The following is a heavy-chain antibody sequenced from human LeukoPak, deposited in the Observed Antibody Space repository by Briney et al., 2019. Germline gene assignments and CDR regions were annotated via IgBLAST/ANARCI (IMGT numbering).Heavy chain of an antibody. CDR3: ATPPGSRSAVEDY. D-gene: IGHD4-23*01. CDR1: GFTFSSYG. Sequence: GGSLRLSCAASGFTFSSYGMHWVRQAPGTGLEWVAVISHDGDHKYHADSVKGRFTISRDNAKNSLYLQMNSLRAEDTAVYFCATPPGSRSAVEDYWGQGTLVTVSS. V-gene: IGHV3-30*12. CDR2: ISHDGDHK. J-gene: IGHJ4*02.